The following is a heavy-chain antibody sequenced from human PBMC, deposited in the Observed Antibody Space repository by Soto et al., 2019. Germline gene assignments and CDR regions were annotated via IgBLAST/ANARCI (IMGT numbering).Heavy chain of an antibody. V-gene: IGHV1-58*01. CDR1: GFTFSSSA. CDR2: IVVGSGNT. D-gene: IGHD3-3*01. Sequence: ASVKVSCKASGFTFSSSAVQWVRQARGQRLEWIGWIVVGSGNTNYAQKFQERVIITRDMSTSTAYMELTILRSEDTAVYYCAADKDFWSGHYSFDYWGQGALVTVSS. J-gene: IGHJ4*02. CDR3: AADKDFWSGHYSFDY.